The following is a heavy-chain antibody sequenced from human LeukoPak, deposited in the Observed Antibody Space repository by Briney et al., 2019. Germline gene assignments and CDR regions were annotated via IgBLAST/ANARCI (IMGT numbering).Heavy chain of an antibody. V-gene: IGHV3-66*01. CDR1: GFTLSTNY. J-gene: IGHJ4*02. CDR3: ARDQWERGYDC. CDR2: IYCTGST. D-gene: IGHD1-26*01. Sequence: PAGSLCLTCVVSGFTLSTNYMSWVRQAPGKGLEWVSVIYCTGSTYYAASVKGRVTISIDTSKNTLYLQMNSVTAADTAVYYCARDQWERGYDCWGQGTLVTVSS.